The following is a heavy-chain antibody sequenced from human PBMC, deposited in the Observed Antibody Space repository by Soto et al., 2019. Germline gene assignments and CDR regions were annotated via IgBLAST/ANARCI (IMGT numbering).Heavy chain of an antibody. Sequence: GGSLRLTCAASGFTFSSYAMYWVRQTPGPGLDSVAVMSFYGGDKYYPGSVKGRLTISRENAKNSLYLQINSWSAGDRAVYYCARSLLRVAEPRGPRTWFDYWGQGTLVTFSP. J-gene: IGHJ4*02. CDR1: GFTFSSYA. D-gene: IGHD6-19*01. CDR3: ARSLLRVAEPRGPRTWFDY. V-gene: IGHV3-30*14. CDR2: MSFYGGDK.